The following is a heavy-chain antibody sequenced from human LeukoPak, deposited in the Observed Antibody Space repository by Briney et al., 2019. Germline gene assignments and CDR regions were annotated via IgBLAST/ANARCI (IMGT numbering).Heavy chain of an antibody. CDR2: IYYTGTT. CDR1: GGSMNINNYY. D-gene: IGHD1-1*01. Sequence: SETLSLTCTVFGGSMNINNYYWAWIRQPPGKGLEWIGSIYYTGTTYYNPSLNYRVTISVDTSKNQFSLRLTPVTAADTAVYYCARDSIRVQTGTTPWGRGTLVTVSS. CDR3: ARDSIRVQTGTTP. V-gene: IGHV4-39*07. J-gene: IGHJ5*02.